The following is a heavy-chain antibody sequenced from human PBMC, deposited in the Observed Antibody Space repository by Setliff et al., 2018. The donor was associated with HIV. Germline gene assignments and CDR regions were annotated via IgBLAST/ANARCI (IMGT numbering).Heavy chain of an antibody. Sequence: SETLSLTCAVSGDSTSSSNWWCWVRQAPGKGLEWIGEIYHSGSTNYNPSLKSRVTISVDKSKNQFSLKLSSVTAADTAVYFCATSVVGVAGSRDIDYWGQGTLVTVSS. CDR3: ATSVVGVAGSRDIDY. CDR1: GDSTSSSNW. J-gene: IGHJ4*02. CDR2: IYHSGST. D-gene: IGHD6-19*01. V-gene: IGHV4-4*02.